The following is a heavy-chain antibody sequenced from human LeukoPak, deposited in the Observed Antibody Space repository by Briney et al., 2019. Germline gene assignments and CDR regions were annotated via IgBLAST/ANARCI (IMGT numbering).Heavy chain of an antibody. CDR2: FYVGGAT. J-gene: IGHJ4*02. V-gene: IGHV3-53*01. D-gene: IGHD5-24*01. CDR1: GFSATNNY. CDR3: ARGQMIDY. Sequence: GGSLRLSCAASGFSATNNYMSWVRQAPGKGLEWVSVFYVGGATYYADSVKGRFTISRDNSENTLYLQMNSLRAEDTAVYFCARGQMIDYWGQGTLVTVSS.